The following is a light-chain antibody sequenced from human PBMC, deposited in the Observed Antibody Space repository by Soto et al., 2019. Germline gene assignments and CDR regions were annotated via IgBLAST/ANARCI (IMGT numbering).Light chain of an antibody. CDR2: DAS. CDR1: QSVSYW. Sequence: DIHMTQSPSTLSASVGDRVTITCRASQSVSYWLAWYQQKPGKAPKLLIHDASSLESGVPTRFRGGGSGQEFTLTISGLQPDDFATYYCLQYGFSFGSGTTVEMK. V-gene: IGKV1-5*01. CDR3: LQYGFS. J-gene: IGKJ3*01.